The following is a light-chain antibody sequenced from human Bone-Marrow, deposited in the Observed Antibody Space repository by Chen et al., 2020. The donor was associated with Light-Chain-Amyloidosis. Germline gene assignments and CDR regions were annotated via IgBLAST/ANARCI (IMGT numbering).Light chain of an antibody. Sequence: DIRMTQSPPTLSASVGDRVTITCRASQDIGDWLAWFQQKPGKAPNLLIYKASNLQRGVPSRFTGSGSGTEFTLTIDSLQPDDFALYFCQQYKSYTFTFGQG. V-gene: IGKV1-5*03. CDR3: QQYKSYTFT. J-gene: IGKJ2*01. CDR2: KAS. CDR1: QDIGDW.